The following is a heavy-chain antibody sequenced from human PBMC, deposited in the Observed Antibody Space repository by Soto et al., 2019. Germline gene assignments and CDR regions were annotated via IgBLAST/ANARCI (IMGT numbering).Heavy chain of an antibody. J-gene: IGHJ4*02. D-gene: IGHD3-3*01. Sequence: SETLSLTCAVYGGSFSGYYWSWIRQPPGKGLEWIGEINHSGSTNYNPSLKSRVTISVDTSKNQISLKLSSVTAADTAVYYCAREILEWTIDYWGQGTLVTVSS. CDR3: AREILEWTIDY. CDR1: GGSFSGYY. V-gene: IGHV4-34*01. CDR2: INHSGST.